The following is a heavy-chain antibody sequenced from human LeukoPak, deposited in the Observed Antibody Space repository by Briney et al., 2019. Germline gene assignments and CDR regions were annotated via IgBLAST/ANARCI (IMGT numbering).Heavy chain of an antibody. Sequence: SETLSLTCTVSGGSIRSSSYYWGWIRQPPGKGLEWIGTLYYGDTFYNPSLKTRATISVDTSKNQFSLRLGSVTAADTALYFCASTKDRDFVVVPASMPTDFWGQGTLVTVSS. CDR3: ASTKDRDFVVVPASMPTDF. V-gene: IGHV4-39*07. D-gene: IGHD2-2*01. CDR1: GGSIRSSSYY. CDR2: LYYGDT. J-gene: IGHJ4*02.